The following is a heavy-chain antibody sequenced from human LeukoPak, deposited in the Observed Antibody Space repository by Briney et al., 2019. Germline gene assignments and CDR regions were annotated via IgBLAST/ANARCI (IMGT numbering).Heavy chain of an antibody. CDR1: GHTLTGYY. Sequence: ASVKVSCKASGHTLTGYYMHWVRQAPGQGLEWMGWINPNSGGTNYAQKFQGRVTMTRDTSISTAYMELSRLRSDDTAVYHCARDLGRYCSSTSCPYFDYWGQGTLVTVSS. CDR2: INPNSGGT. V-gene: IGHV1-2*02. D-gene: IGHD2-2*01. J-gene: IGHJ4*02. CDR3: ARDLGRYCSSTSCPYFDY.